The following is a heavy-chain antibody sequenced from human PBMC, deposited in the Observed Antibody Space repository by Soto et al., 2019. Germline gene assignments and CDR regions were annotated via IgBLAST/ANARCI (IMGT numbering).Heavy chain of an antibody. J-gene: IGHJ4*02. CDR3: ARDLGQQLFDY. Sequence: QVPLVQSGAEVKKPGASVKVSCKASGYTFTSYGISWVRQAPGQGLEWMGWISGHNGNKKYAQKLQGRVSMTTDTSTSTAYMELRSLRSDDTAVYYCARDLGQQLFDYWGQGTLVTVSS. CDR1: GYTFTSYG. D-gene: IGHD6-13*01. V-gene: IGHV1-18*01. CDR2: ISGHNGNK.